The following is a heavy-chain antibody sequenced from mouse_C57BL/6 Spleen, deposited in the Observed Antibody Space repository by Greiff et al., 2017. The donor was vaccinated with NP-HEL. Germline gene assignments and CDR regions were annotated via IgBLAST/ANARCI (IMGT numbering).Heavy chain of an antibody. V-gene: IGHV1-64*01. CDR2: IHPNSGST. CDR3: ALYDYDDSYYFDY. J-gene: IGHJ2*01. CDR1: GYTFTSYW. Sequence: VQLQQPGAELVKPGASVKLSCKASGYTFTSYWMHWVKQRPGQGLEWIGMIHPNSGSTNYNEKFKSKATLTVDKSSSTAYMQLSSLTSEDSAVYYCALYDYDDSYYFDYWGQGTTLTVSS. D-gene: IGHD2-4*01.